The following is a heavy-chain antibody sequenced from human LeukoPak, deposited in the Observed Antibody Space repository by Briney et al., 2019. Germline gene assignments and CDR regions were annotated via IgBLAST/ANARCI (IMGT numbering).Heavy chain of an antibody. J-gene: IGHJ4*02. Sequence: SETLSLTCTVSGGSISSGGYYWSWIRQHPGKGLEWIGYIYYSGSTYYNPSLKSRVTISVDTSKNQFSLQLNSVTPEDTAVYYCARDRYCSGSSCFTHFDSWGQGTLVTVSS. V-gene: IGHV4-31*03. CDR3: ARDRYCSGSSCFTHFDS. CDR2: IYYSGST. D-gene: IGHD2-15*01. CDR1: GGSISSGGYY.